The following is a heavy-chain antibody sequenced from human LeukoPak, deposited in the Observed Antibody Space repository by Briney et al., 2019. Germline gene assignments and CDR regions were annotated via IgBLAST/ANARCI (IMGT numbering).Heavy chain of an antibody. CDR2: INPNSGGT. CDR1: GYTFTGYY. Sequence: GASVKVSCKASGYTFTGYYMHWVRQAPGQGLEWMGWINPNSGGTNYAQKFQGRVTMTRDTSISTAYMELSRLRSDDTAVYYCARWGYSSSWYNDYWGQGTLVTVSS. CDR3: ARWGYSSSWYNDY. V-gene: IGHV1-2*02. J-gene: IGHJ4*02. D-gene: IGHD6-13*01.